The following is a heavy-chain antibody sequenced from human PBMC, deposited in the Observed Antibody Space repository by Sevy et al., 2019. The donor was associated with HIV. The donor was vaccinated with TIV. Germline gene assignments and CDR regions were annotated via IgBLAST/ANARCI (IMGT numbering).Heavy chain of an antibody. Sequence: GGSLRLSCSASGFTFNYYGMYWVRQAPGKGLQYVSGISSNGDSTDYGDSVKGRFTISRDNSKNTLYLQMSSVRADDTAVYYCLRDLLRPVVVPAASFDYWGQRALVTVSS. CDR1: GFTFNYYG. V-gene: IGHV3-64D*06. CDR2: ISSNGDST. D-gene: IGHD2-2*01. CDR3: LRDLLRPVVVPAASFDY. J-gene: IGHJ4*02.